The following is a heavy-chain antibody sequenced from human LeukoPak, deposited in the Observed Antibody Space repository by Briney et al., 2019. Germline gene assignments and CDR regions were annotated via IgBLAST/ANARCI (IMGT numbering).Heavy chain of an antibody. D-gene: IGHD2-21*02. CDR3: ARGYEHIVVVTDAFDI. CDR1: GFTFSSFS. Sequence: GGSLRLSCAASGFTFSSFSMDWVRQAPGKGLEWVSSISSSSSYIYYADSVKGRFTISRDNAKNSLYLQMNSLRAEDTAVYYCARGYEHIVVVTDAFDIWGQGTMVTVSS. CDR2: ISSSSSYI. V-gene: IGHV3-21*01. J-gene: IGHJ3*02.